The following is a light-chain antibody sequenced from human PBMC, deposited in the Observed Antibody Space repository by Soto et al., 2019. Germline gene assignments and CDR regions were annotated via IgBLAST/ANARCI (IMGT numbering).Light chain of an antibody. J-gene: IGKJ1*01. CDR1: QSVSSYY. CDR2: GAS. CDR3: QQYDTSPWT. Sequence: EIVLTQSPGTLSLSPGERATLSCRASQSVSSYYLAWYQQKPGQAPRLLIYGASSRATGIPDRFSGSGSGTDFTLTISRLEPEDFAVYHCQQYDTSPWTFGQGTKVDIK. V-gene: IGKV3-20*01.